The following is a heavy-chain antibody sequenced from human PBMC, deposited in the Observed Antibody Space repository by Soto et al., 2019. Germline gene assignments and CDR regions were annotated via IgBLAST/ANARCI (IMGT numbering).Heavy chain of an antibody. CDR3: AKASGYCSSSTCSRLIYYYYGMDV. Sequence: QVQVVESGGGVVQPGRSLRLSCGASGFTFTSYGMHWVRQAPGKGLEWVAVISYDGGDKYYADSVKGRFTISRDNSKNTLYLQMNSLRAEDTAMYYCAKASGYCSSSTCSRLIYYYYGMDVWGQGTTVTFSS. CDR2: ISYDGGDK. J-gene: IGHJ6*02. CDR1: GFTFTSYG. V-gene: IGHV3-30*18. D-gene: IGHD2-2*01.